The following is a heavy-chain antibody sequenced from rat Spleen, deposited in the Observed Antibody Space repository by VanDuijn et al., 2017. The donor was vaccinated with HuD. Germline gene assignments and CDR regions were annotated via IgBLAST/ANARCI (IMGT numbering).Heavy chain of an antibody. Sequence: EVKLVESGGGLVQPGRSLKLSCAASGFNFNDYWMGWVRQAPGKGLEWIGEINKDSRTINYTPSLKDKFTISRDNAQNTLYLQMSKLGSEDTAIYYCARGGGYGFAYWGQGTLVTVSS. CDR2: INKDSRTI. CDR1: GFNFNDYW. CDR3: ARGGGYGFAY. J-gene: IGHJ3*01. V-gene: IGHV4-2*01. D-gene: IGHD1-11*01.